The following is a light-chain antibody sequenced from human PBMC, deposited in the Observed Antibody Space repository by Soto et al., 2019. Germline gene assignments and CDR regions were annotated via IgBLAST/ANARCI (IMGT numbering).Light chain of an antibody. J-gene: IGKJ1*01. V-gene: IGKV3-20*01. CDR2: SAS. CDR3: HQYTSSPET. CDR1: QIVSSSY. Sequence: EIVLTQSPATLSVSPGERATLSCRASQIVSSSYLAWYQQKPGQAPRLLIYSASSRASGIPDRFSGSGSGTDFTLTISRLEPEDFALYYCHQYTSSPETFGQGTKVEIK.